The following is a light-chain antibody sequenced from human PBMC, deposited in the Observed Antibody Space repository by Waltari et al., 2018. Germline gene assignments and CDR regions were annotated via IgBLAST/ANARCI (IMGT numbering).Light chain of an antibody. CDR3: QQRSNWPPIT. J-gene: IGKJ5*01. V-gene: IGKV3-11*01. CDR2: DAS. CDR1: QSVGSS. Sequence: EIVLTQSPVTLSLAPGERATLSCWPSQSVGSSLAWYQQKPGQAPRLLMSDASNRATGVPARFNGSGSGTDFTLTIISLQSEDSAVYYCQQRSNWPPITFGQGTRLEIK.